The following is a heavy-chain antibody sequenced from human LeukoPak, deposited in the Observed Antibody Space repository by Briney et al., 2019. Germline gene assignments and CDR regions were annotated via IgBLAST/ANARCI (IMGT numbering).Heavy chain of an antibody. D-gene: IGHD4-17*01. CDR2: TYYRSKWYN. J-gene: IGHJ6*02. CDR1: GDSVSSNSAA. Sequence: SQTLSLTCAISGDSVSSNSAAWNWIRQPPSRGLEWLGRTYYRSKWYNDYAVSVKSRITINPDTSKHQFSLQLNSVTPEDTAVYYCARVPRVMTTVTTDYYYYGMDVWGQGTTVTVSS. CDR3: ARVPRVMTTVTTDYYYYGMDV. V-gene: IGHV6-1*01.